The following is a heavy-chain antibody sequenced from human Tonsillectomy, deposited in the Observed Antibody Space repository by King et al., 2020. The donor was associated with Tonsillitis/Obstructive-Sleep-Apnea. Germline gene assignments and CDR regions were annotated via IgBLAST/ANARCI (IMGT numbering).Heavy chain of an antibody. V-gene: IGHV3-49*05. CDR3: TREELPTDN. Sequence: VQLVESGGGMVKPGRSLRLSCRGSGFIFKDYAMSWYRQPPGKGLEWIGFIRSRSYDGTIDYAASVKGRFIISRDDSENIAYLQMNSLKTEDTAVYYCTREELPTDNWGQGTLVTVSS. D-gene: IGHD1-7*01. CDR1: GFIFKDYA. J-gene: IGHJ4*02. CDR2: IRSRSYDGTI.